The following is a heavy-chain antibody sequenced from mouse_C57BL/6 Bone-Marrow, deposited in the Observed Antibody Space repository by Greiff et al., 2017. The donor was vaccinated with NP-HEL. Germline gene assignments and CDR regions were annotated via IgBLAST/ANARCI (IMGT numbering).Heavy chain of an antibody. CDR1: GYTFTSYG. CDR2: IYPRSGNT. V-gene: IGHV1-81*01. CDR3: ARSRSYFDY. Sequence: QVHVKQSGAELARPGASVKLSCKASGYTFTSYGISWVKQRTGQGLEWIGEIYPRSGNTYYNEKFKGKATLTADKSSSTAYMELRSLTSEDSAVYFCARSRSYFDYWGQGTTLTVSS. D-gene: IGHD1-1*01. J-gene: IGHJ2*01.